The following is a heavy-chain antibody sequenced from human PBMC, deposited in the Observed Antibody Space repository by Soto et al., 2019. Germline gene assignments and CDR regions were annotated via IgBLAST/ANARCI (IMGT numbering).Heavy chain of an antibody. D-gene: IGHD4-17*01. Sequence: QVQLVQSGAEVKKPGASVKVSCEASGYTFTSYYMHWVRQAPGQGLEWMGIINPSGGSTSYAQKSQVRGTMTMDTSTSTVYMELSSLRSEDSAVYYCARERLTTVEIGYFDLWGRGTLVTVSS. J-gene: IGHJ2*01. CDR1: GYTFTSYY. CDR3: ARERLTTVEIGYFDL. V-gene: IGHV1-46*01. CDR2: INPSGGST.